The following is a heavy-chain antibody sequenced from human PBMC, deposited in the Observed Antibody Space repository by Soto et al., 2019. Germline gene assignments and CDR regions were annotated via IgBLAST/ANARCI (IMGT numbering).Heavy chain of an antibody. Sequence: GGSLRLSCAASGFTFSNYWMHWVRQAPGKGLVWVSRINSDGSSASYADSVKGRFTISRDNAKNTLYLQMNSLRAEDTAVYYCARDTLELLYYFDYWGQGTLVTVPQ. CDR2: INSDGSSA. V-gene: IGHV3-74*01. D-gene: IGHD1-7*01. J-gene: IGHJ4*02. CDR3: ARDTLELLYYFDY. CDR1: GFTFSNYW.